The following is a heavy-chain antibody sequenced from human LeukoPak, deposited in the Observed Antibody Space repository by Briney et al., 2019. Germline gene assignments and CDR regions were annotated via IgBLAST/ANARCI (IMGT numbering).Heavy chain of an antibody. Sequence: PGGSLRLSCAASGFTFSDCWMTWVRQAPGKGLEWVANIKQDGSERQYVDSVKGRFTISRDNSKDTLYLQMSSVRVDDTAVYYCARDRGRYYDSRGFYWGYYFDSWGQGILVTVST. CDR3: ARDRGRYYDSRGFYWGYYFDS. CDR2: IKQDGSER. V-gene: IGHV3-7*03. CDR1: GFTFSDCW. J-gene: IGHJ4*02. D-gene: IGHD3-22*01.